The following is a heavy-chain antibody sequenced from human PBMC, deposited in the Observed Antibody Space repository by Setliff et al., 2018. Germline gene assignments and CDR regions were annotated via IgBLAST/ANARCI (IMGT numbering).Heavy chain of an antibody. Sequence: PGESLKISCKGSGYSFTSYWNGWVRQMPGKGLEWMGILYTGDSDPRYSPSLQGQVTISADKSISTAYLQWSSLKASDTAMYYCARVGHQLVYYYYGMDVWGPGTTLTVSS. J-gene: IGHJ6*02. CDR3: ARVGHQLVYYYYGMDV. D-gene: IGHD6-13*01. CDR1: GYSFTSYW. V-gene: IGHV5-51*01. CDR2: LYTGDSDP.